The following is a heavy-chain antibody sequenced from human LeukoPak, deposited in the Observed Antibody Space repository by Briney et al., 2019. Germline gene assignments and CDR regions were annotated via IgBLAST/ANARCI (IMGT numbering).Heavy chain of an antibody. Sequence: SETLSLTCTVSGGSISSGSYYWSWIRQPAGKGLEWIGRIYTSGSTNYNPPLKSRVTISVDTSKNQFSLKLSSVTAADTAVYYCASDVDTAMAPSNWGQGTLVTVSS. V-gene: IGHV4-61*02. D-gene: IGHD5-18*01. J-gene: IGHJ4*02. CDR2: IYTSGST. CDR1: GGSISSGSYY. CDR3: ASDVDTAMAPSN.